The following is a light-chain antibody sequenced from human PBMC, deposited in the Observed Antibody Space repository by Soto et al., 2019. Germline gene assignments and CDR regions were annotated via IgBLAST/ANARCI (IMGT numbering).Light chain of an antibody. J-gene: IGKJ2*01. V-gene: IGKV1-5*03. CDR1: QMSSSW. CDR3: QQYKVYPYI. Sequence: DIQMTQSPSTLSASVGDRVTITCRASQMSSSWLAWYQQKPGQAPKLLIYKASDLQSGISSRFSGSGSGTEFTLTISSLQPDDYATYYCQQYKVYPYIFGQGTKLE. CDR2: KAS.